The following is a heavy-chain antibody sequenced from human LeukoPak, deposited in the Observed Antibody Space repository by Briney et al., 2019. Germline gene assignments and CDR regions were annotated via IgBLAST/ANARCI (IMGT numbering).Heavy chain of an antibody. CDR2: IYYSGST. V-gene: IGHV4-39*07. CDR3: ARETGYDYVWGSHRPSYYFDY. J-gene: IGHJ4*02. Sequence: PSETLSLTCTVSGGSISSSSYYWGWIRQPPGKGLEWIGSIYYSGSTYYNPSLKSRVTISVDTSKNQFSLKLSSVTAADTAVYYCARETGYDYVWGSHRPSYYFDYWGQGTLVTVSS. D-gene: IGHD3-16*02. CDR1: GGSISSSSYY.